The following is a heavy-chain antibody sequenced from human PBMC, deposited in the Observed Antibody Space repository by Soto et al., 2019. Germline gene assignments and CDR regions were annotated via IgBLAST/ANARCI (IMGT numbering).Heavy chain of an antibody. Sequence: SETLSLTCTVSGGSVSSGSYYWSWIRQPPGKGLEWLGYIYYSGSTNYNPSLKSRVTISVDTSKTQFSLELSSVTAADTAVYYCARDLLGGVAGDYYYYGMDVWGQGTTVTVSS. CDR1: GGSVSSGSYY. D-gene: IGHD6-19*01. J-gene: IGHJ6*02. CDR2: IYYSGST. V-gene: IGHV4-61*01. CDR3: ARDLLGGVAGDYYYYGMDV.